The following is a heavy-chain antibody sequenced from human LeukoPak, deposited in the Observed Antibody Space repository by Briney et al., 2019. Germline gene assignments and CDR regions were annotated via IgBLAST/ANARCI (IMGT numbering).Heavy chain of an antibody. J-gene: IGHJ6*03. V-gene: IGHV4-39*07. CDR1: GGSISSSNYY. CDR3: ATQIPAAAVEHYYYYMDV. CDR2: IYYSGTT. Sequence: SETLSLTYTVSGGSISSSNYYWGWIRQPPGKGLEWIGTIYYSGTTYYNPSLKSRVTISVDTSKNQFSLKLSSVTAADTAVYYCATQIPAAAVEHYYYYMDVWGKGTTVTVSS. D-gene: IGHD2-2*01.